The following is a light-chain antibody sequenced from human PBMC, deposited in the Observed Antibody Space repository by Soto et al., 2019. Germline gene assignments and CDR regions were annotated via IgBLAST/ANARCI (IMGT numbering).Light chain of an antibody. CDR2: GAS. CDR1: QSVSDSS. Sequence: EIVLTQSPGTLSSSPGERATLSCRASQSVSDSSLAWYHQKPGQAPRLLIYGASRRATGIPYTFSGSGSGTDFTLTISRLEPEDLAVYYCQLYGDSPMYTFGQGTKLEIK. CDR3: QLYGDSPMYT. V-gene: IGKV3-20*01. J-gene: IGKJ2*01.